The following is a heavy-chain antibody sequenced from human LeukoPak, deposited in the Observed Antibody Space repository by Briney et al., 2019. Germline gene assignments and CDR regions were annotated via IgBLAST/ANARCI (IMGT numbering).Heavy chain of an antibody. CDR2: ISYDGSNK. CDR3: AREGLFADYCSSTSCPFDY. Sequence: PGGSLRLSCAASGFTFSSYAMHWVRQAPGKGLEWVAVISYDGSNKYYADSVKGRFTISRDNSKNTLYLQMNSLRAEDTAVYYCAREGLFADYCSSTSCPFDYWGQGTLVTVSS. V-gene: IGHV3-30-3*01. CDR1: GFTFSSYA. J-gene: IGHJ4*02. D-gene: IGHD2-2*01.